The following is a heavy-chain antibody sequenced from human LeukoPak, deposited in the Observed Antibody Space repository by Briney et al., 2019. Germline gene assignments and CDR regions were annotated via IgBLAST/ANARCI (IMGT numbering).Heavy chain of an antibody. CDR3: ARSKGGNILYYYYDMDV. Sequence: ASVKVSCKASGYTFTNYAISWVRQAPGQGLEWMGWISVYNGNTNYAQKLQGRVTMTTDTSTNTAYMELRSLRSDDTAVYYCARSKGGNILYYYYDMDVWGQGTTVTVSS. CDR1: GYTFTNYA. V-gene: IGHV1-18*01. J-gene: IGHJ6*02. CDR2: ISVYNGNT.